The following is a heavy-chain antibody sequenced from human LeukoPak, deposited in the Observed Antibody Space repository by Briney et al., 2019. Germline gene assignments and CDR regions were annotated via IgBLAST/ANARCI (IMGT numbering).Heavy chain of an antibody. CDR3: ARLLKMFNGPGWFDP. V-gene: IGHV4-39*07. Sequence: SETLSLTCTVSGGSISSSSYYWGWIRQPPGKGLEWIGSIYYSGSTYYNPSLKSRVTISVDTSKNQFSLKLSSVTAADTAVYYCARLLKMFNGPGWFDPWGQGTPVTVSS. CDR2: IYYSGST. CDR1: GGSISSSSYY. D-gene: IGHD1-26*01. J-gene: IGHJ5*02.